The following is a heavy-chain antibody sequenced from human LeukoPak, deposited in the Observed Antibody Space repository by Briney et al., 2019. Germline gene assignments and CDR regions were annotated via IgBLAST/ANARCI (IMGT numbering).Heavy chain of an antibody. CDR3: ARVSSGDRDDSWSGYYPLYYYYGMDV. CDR2: MNPNSGNT. J-gene: IGHJ6*02. V-gene: IGHV1-8*01. D-gene: IGHD3-3*01. CDR1: GYTFTSYD. Sequence: ASVKVSCKASGYTFTSYDINWVRQATGQGPEWMGWMNPNSGNTGYAQKFQGRVTMTRNTSISTAYMELSSLRSEDTAVYYCARVSSGDRDDSWSGYYPLYYYYGMDVWGQGTTVTVSS.